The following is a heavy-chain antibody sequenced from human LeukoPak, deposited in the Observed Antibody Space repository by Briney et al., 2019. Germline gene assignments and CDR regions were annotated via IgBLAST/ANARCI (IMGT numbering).Heavy chain of an antibody. J-gene: IGHJ4*02. Sequence: ASVKVSCKASGGTFSSYAISWVRQAPGQGLEWMGRIIPIFGTANYAQKFQGRVTITTDESTSTAYMELSSLRSEDTAVYYCARAAYYDSSGYLVDYWGQGTLVTVSS. CDR1: GGTFSSYA. CDR2: IIPIFGTA. CDR3: ARAAYYDSSGYLVDY. D-gene: IGHD3-22*01. V-gene: IGHV1-69*05.